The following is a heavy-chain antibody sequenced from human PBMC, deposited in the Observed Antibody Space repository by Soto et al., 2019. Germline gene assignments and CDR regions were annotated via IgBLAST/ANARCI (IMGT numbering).Heavy chain of an antibody. CDR3: ARGLGYSYGYYYYYYGMDV. J-gene: IGHJ6*02. D-gene: IGHD5-18*01. Sequence: SETLSLTCAVYGGSFSGYYWSWIRQPPGKGLEWIREINHSGSTNYNPSLKSRVTISVDTSKNQFSLKLSSVTAADTAVYYCARGLGYSYGYYYYYYGMDVWGQGTTVTVSS. V-gene: IGHV4-34*01. CDR2: INHSGST. CDR1: GGSFSGYY.